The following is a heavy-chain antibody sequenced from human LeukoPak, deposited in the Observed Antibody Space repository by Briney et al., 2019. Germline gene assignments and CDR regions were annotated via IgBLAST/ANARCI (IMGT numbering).Heavy chain of an antibody. CDR2: FNPENGNT. V-gene: IGHV1-18*04. Sequence: ASVKVSCKASGYTFTGYYMHWVRQAPGQGLEWVGWFNPENGNTNYARKVQGRVTMTADTSTSTSYMELRSLRSGDTAVYYCAREHSSSWDQFDYWGQGTLVTVSS. D-gene: IGHD6-13*01. J-gene: IGHJ4*02. CDR3: AREHSSSWDQFDY. CDR1: GYTFTGYY.